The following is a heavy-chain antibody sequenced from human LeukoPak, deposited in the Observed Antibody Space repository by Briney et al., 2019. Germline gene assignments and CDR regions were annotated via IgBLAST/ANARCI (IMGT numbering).Heavy chain of an antibody. CDR3: AKDREVVVITFFDY. CDR2: IRYDGSNK. CDR1: GFTFSSYG. Sequence: GGSLRLSCAASGFTFSSYGMHWVRQAPGKGLEWVAFIRYDGSNKYYADSVKGRFTISRDNSKNTLYLQMNSLRAEDTAVYYCAKDREVVVITFFDYWGQGTLVAVSP. J-gene: IGHJ4*02. D-gene: IGHD3-22*01. V-gene: IGHV3-30*02.